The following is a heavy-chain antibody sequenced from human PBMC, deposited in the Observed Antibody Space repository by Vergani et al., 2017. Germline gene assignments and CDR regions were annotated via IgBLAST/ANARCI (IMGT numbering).Heavy chain of an antibody. V-gene: IGHV1-69*02. CDR1: GGTFSSYT. CDR2: IIPILGIA. J-gene: IGHJ3*02. CDR3: ARRGSYEDAFDI. Sequence: QVQLVQSGAEVKKPGSSVKVSCKASGGTFSSYTISWVRQAPGQGLEWMGRIIPILGIANYAQKFQGRVTITADKSTSTAYMELSSLRSEDTAVYYCARRGSYEDAFDIWGQGTMVTVSS. D-gene: IGHD1-26*01.